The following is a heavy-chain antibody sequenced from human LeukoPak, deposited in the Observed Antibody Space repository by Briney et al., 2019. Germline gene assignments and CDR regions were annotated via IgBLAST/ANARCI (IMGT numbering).Heavy chain of an antibody. CDR1: GGSFSGYY. Sequence: PSETLSLTCAVYGGSFSGYYWSWIRQPPGKGLEWIGEINHSGSTNYNPSLKSRVTISVDTSKNQFSPKLSSVTAADTAVYYCARGWTYYYYYMDVWGKGTTVTVSS. CDR2: INHSGST. J-gene: IGHJ6*03. CDR3: ARGWTYYYYYMDV. D-gene: IGHD3/OR15-3a*01. V-gene: IGHV4-34*01.